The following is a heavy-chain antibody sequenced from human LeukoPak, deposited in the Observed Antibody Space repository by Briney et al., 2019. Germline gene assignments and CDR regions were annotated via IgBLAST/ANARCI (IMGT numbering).Heavy chain of an antibody. CDR2: IYSDGST. V-gene: IGHV3-66*02. Sequence: GGSLRLSCAASGFTVSSNYISWVRQAPGKGLEWVSVIYSDGSTYYADSVKGRFTISRDSSKNTLYLQMNSLRVEDTAVYYCARVFDFWSGLSYFDYWGREPWSPSPQ. J-gene: IGHJ4*02. CDR1: GFTVSSNY. CDR3: ARVFDFWSGLSYFDY. D-gene: IGHD3-3*01.